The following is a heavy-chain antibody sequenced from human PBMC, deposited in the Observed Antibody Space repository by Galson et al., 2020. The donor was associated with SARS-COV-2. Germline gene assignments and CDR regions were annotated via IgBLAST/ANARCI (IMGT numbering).Heavy chain of an antibody. Sequence: SETLSLTCTVSGGSISSHYWSWIRQPPGKGLEWIGYIYYSGSTNYNPSLKSRVTISVDTSKNQFSLKLSSVTAADTAVYYCARVGHDILTGYYHNWFDPWGQGTLVTVSS. CDR2: IYYSGST. CDR3: ARVGHDILTGYYHNWFDP. D-gene: IGHD3-9*01. J-gene: IGHJ5*02. V-gene: IGHV4-59*11. CDR1: GGSISSHY.